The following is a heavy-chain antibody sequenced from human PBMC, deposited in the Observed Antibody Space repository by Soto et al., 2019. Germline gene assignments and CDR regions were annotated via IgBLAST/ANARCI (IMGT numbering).Heavy chain of an antibody. Sequence: SETLSLTCTVCSDSISSYYRSWIRQPPGKRLEWIGYISYSGSTDYNPSLKSRVTISGDTSKNQFSLKVSSVTAADTAVYYCARGTSWQLPFDYWGQGTLVTASS. CDR3: ARGTSWQLPFDY. D-gene: IGHD6-13*01. CDR2: ISYSGST. V-gene: IGHV4-59*01. J-gene: IGHJ4*02. CDR1: SDSISSYY.